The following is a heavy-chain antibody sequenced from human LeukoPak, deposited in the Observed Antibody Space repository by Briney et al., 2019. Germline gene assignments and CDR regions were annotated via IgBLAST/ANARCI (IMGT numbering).Heavy chain of an antibody. D-gene: IGHD3-10*01. CDR3: AKDLGRSLLWFGELLFLFDY. CDR2: IYSGGST. Sequence: GGSLRLSCAASGFTFSDYYMSWVRLAPGKGLEWVSVIYSGGSTYYADSVKGRFTISRDNSKNTLYLQMNSLRAEDTAVYYCAKDLGRSLLWFGELLFLFDYWGQGTLVTVSS. V-gene: IGHV3-66*01. J-gene: IGHJ4*02. CDR1: GFTFSDYY.